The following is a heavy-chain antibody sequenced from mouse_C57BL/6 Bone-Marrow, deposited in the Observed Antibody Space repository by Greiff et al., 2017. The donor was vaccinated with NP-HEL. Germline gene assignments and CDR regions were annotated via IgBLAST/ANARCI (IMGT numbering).Heavy chain of an antibody. CDR2: IDPENGDT. CDR1: GFNIKDDY. V-gene: IGHV14-4*01. CDR3: TTSTTVVDFDY. D-gene: IGHD1-1*01. Sequence: VQLQQSGAELVRPGASVKLSCTASGFNIKDDYMHWVKQRPEQGLEWIGWIDPENGDTDYASKFQGKATITADTSSNTAYLQLSSLTSEDTAVYYCTTSTTVVDFDYWGQGTTLTVSS. J-gene: IGHJ2*01.